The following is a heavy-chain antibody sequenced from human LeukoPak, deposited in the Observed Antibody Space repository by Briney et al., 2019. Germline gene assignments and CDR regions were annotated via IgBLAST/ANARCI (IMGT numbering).Heavy chain of an antibody. CDR2: INQDGSTK. Sequence: GGSLRLSCALSGFTSRNTWMAWVGQTPGKGLEWVANINQDGSTKHYVVSVKGRFIISRDNAKNSLYLQMNSLRAEDTAIYYCARDQTGSLDYWGQGTLVTVSS. J-gene: IGHJ4*02. CDR3: ARDQTGSLDY. CDR1: GFTSRNTW. V-gene: IGHV3-7*01. D-gene: IGHD1-26*01.